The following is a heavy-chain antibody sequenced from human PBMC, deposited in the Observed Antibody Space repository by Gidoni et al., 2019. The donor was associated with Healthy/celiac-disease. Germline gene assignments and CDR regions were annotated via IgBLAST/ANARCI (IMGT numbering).Heavy chain of an antibody. CDR1: GGSISSGGYY. V-gene: IGHV4-31*03. CDR2: IYYSGST. Sequence: QVQLQESGPGLVKPSQPLSLTCTVSGGSISSGGYYWSWIRQHTGKGLEWIGYIYYSGSTYYNPSLKSRVTISVDTSKNQFSLKLSSVTAADTAVYYCARVDTAMVTNDAFDIWGQGTMVTVSS. D-gene: IGHD5-18*01. J-gene: IGHJ3*02. CDR3: ARVDTAMVTNDAFDI.